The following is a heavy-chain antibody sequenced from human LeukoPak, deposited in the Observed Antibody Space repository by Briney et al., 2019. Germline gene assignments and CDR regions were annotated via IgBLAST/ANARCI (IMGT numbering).Heavy chain of an antibody. CDR2: IRSKTNNYAT. CDR3: GGGGAADT. V-gene: IGHV3-73*01. Sequence: GGSLRLSXAASGFTFSGSAMHWVRQASGKGLEWVGRIRSKTNNYATAYAASVKGRFTISRDDSKNTAYLQMSSLKTEDTAVYYCGGGGAADTWGQGTMVTVSS. CDR1: GFTFSGSA. D-gene: IGHD3-16*01. J-gene: IGHJ3*02.